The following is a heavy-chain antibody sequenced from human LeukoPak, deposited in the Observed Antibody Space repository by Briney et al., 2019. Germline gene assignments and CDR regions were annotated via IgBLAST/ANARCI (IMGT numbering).Heavy chain of an antibody. D-gene: IGHD3-22*01. J-gene: IGHJ4*02. Sequence: ASVNVSCKASGYTFTGYYMHWVRQAPGQGLEWMGWINTNTGNPTYAQGFTGRFVFSLDTSVSTAYLQISSLKADDTAMYYCARGDYETHGYQTRWGQGTLVTVSS. V-gene: IGHV7-4-1*02. CDR1: GYTFTGYY. CDR2: INTNTGNP. CDR3: ARGDYETHGYQTR.